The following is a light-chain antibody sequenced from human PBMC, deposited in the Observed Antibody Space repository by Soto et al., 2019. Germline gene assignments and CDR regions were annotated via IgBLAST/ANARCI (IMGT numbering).Light chain of an antibody. CDR3: QQYKSYRT. J-gene: IGKJ1*01. V-gene: IGKV1-5*01. CDR1: QSFSSW. CDR2: DAS. Sequence: DIPMTQSPSTLSASIGDRVTITCRASQSFSSWLAWYQQKPGKAPMLLIYDASILASGVPSRFSGSGSETEFTLTISSLQPDDFATYYCQQYKSYRTFGQGTKVEIK.